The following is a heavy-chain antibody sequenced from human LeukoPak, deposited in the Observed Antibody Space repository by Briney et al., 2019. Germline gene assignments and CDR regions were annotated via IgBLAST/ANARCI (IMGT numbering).Heavy chain of an antibody. Sequence: GGSLRLSCAASGFTASSIWMHWVRQTPGKGLVWVSRINSDGSSTSYVDSVAGRFTISSDKAKNTLYLQMNSLRAEDTAVYYCARGNYYDSSGPGGYWGQGTLVIVSS. D-gene: IGHD3-22*01. J-gene: IGHJ4*02. CDR1: GFTASSIW. V-gene: IGHV3-74*01. CDR3: ARGNYYDSSGPGGY. CDR2: INSDGSST.